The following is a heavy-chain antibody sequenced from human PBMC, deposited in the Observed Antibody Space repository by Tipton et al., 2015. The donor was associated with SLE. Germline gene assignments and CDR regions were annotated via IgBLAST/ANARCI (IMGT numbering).Heavy chain of an antibody. Sequence: TLSLTCAVYGGSFSGYYWSWIRQPPGKGLEWIGEINHSGSTNYNPSLKSRVTISVDTSKNQFSLKLSSVTAADTAVYYCARDPDWFGELNYYGMDVWGQGTTVTVSS. D-gene: IGHD3-10*01. CDR3: ARDPDWFGELNYYGMDV. CDR1: GGSFSGYY. J-gene: IGHJ6*02. CDR2: INHSGST. V-gene: IGHV4-34*01.